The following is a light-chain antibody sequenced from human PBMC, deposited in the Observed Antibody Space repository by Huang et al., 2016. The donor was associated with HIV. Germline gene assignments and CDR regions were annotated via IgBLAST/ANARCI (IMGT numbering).Light chain of an antibody. CDR3: QQLNSYPYT. CDR2: AAS. J-gene: IGKJ2*01. V-gene: IGKV1-9*01. Sequence: IQLTQSPSSLSASVGDRVTITCRASQGISSYLAWYQHKPGKAPKLLIYAASTLQSGVPSRFSGSVSGTDFTLTISSLQPEDFATYYCQQLNSYPYTFGQGTKLEIK. CDR1: QGISSY.